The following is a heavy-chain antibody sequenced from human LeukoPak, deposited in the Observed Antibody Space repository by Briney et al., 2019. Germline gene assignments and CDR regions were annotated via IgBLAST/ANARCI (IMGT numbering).Heavy chain of an antibody. V-gene: IGHV3-30-3*01. J-gene: IGHJ5*02. Sequence: SLRLXCAASGFTFSSYAMHWVRQAPGKGLEWVAVISYDGSNKYYADSVKGRFTISRDNSKNTPYLQMNSLRAEDTAVYYCARDPSVGLLTIFGGMGWFDPWGQGTLVTVSS. CDR1: GFTFSSYA. CDR3: ARDPSVGLLTIFGGMGWFDP. CDR2: ISYDGSNK. D-gene: IGHD3-3*01.